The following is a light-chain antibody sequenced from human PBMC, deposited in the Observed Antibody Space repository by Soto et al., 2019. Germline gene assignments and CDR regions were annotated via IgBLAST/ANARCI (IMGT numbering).Light chain of an antibody. CDR3: MQDVELPFT. Sequence: VWTQTPLSLSVTPGQPASMSCMSSQSLLHRAGKTYLYWYLQKPGQPPQLLIYEVSNRFSGVADRFSAGESGTDFTREVSRVEAEDVGVYYCMQDVELPFTFGGGTKVDIK. J-gene: IGKJ4*01. V-gene: IGKV2D-29*01. CDR1: QSLLHRAGKTY. CDR2: EVS.